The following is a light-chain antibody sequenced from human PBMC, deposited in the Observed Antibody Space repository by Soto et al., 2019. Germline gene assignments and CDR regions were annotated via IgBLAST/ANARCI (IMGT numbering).Light chain of an antibody. CDR1: QSVSRY. CDR2: DAS. Sequence: EIVLTQYPDTLSLSPGERATLSCRASQSVSRYLAWYQQKPGQAPRLLIYDASTRATGIPARFSGSGSGTDFSLTISSLEPEDFAVYYCQQRSNLLTFGGGTKVEIK. V-gene: IGKV3-11*01. CDR3: QQRSNLLT. J-gene: IGKJ4*01.